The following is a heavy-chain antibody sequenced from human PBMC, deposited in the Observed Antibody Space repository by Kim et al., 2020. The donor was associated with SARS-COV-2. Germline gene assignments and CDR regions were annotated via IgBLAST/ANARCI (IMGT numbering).Heavy chain of an antibody. J-gene: IGHJ6*02. CDR1: GYTFTGYY. D-gene: IGHD3-10*01. Sequence: ASVKVSCKASGYTFTGYYMHWVRQAPGQGLEWMGWINPNSGGTNYAQKFQGWVTMTRDTSISTAYMELSRLRSDDTAVYYCARLYGSGSGAYYYGMDVWGQGTTVTVSS. V-gene: IGHV1-2*04. CDR3: ARLYGSGSGAYYYGMDV. CDR2: INPNSGGT.